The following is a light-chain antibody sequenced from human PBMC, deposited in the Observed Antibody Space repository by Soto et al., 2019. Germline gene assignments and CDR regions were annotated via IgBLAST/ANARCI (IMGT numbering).Light chain of an antibody. J-gene: IGLJ3*02. Sequence: NFMLTQPHSVSESPGKTVTISCTRSSGSIASDYVQWYQQRPGSAPSTVIYKDDQRPSGVPERFSGAIDSSSNSASLTISGLQTEDEADYYCQSYDSNDQVFGGGTKLTVL. CDR1: SGSIASDY. CDR2: KDD. V-gene: IGLV6-57*04. CDR3: QSYDSNDQV.